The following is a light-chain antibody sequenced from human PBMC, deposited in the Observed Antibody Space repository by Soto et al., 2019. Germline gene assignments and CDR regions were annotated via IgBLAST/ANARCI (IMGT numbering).Light chain of an antibody. Sequence: EIVLTQSPGTLSLSPGERATLSCRATQSVTTNYLAWYQQKPGQAPRLLIYGASIRATGIPDRFSGSGSGTDFPLTISRLELKDLAVFYCQPYGSSPPNPFGQGTKR. CDR3: QPYGSSPPNP. CDR1: QSVTTNY. V-gene: IGKV3-20*01. CDR2: GAS. J-gene: IGKJ2*01.